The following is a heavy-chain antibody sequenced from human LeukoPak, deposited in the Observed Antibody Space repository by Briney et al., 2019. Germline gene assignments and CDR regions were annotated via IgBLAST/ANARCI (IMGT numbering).Heavy chain of an antibody. CDR2: TNPNNGGT. CDR3: ARVGDWNDLVY. Sequence: GASVTVSCKASGYIFTGSYIHWVRQAPGQGVEWMGYTNPNNGGTSYAQKFQGRVTMTRDTSISTAYMELSRLTSDDTAVYYCARVGDWNDLVYWGQGTLVTVSS. J-gene: IGHJ4*02. CDR1: GYIFTGSY. V-gene: IGHV1-2*02. D-gene: IGHD1-1*01.